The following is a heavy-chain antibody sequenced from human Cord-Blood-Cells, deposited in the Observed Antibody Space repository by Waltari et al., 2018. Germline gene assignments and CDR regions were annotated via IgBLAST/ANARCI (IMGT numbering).Heavy chain of an antibody. CDR1: GYTFPGYY. D-gene: IGHD3-10*01. CDR2: INPNSGGT. Sequence: QVQLVQSGAEVKKPGASVKVSCKASGYTFPGYYMHWVRQAPGQGLEWMGWINPNSGGTNYAQKFQGRVTMTRDTSISTAYMELSRLRSDDTAVYYCARDPGLWFGELLFDYWGQGTLVTVSS. CDR3: ARDPGLWFGELLFDY. J-gene: IGHJ4*02. V-gene: IGHV1-2*02.